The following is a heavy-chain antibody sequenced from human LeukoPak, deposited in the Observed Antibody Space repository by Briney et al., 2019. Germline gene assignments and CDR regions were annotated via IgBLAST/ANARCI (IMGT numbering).Heavy chain of an antibody. CDR2: IWNNGINK. J-gene: IGHJ3*01. D-gene: IGHD5-12*01. V-gene: IGHV3-33*01. CDR3: ARDGGHGGYDYAMDL. Sequence: PGRSLRLSCAASGFIFSDYGIRWVRQAPGKGLEWVAVIWNNGINKYYAESVKGRFTISRDNSKNTLYLQMNSLRAEDTAVYYCARDGGHGGYDYAMDLWGQGTMVTVSS. CDR1: GFIFSDYG.